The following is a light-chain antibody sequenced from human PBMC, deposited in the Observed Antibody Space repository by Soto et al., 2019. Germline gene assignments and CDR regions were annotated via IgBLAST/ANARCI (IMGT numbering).Light chain of an antibody. Sequence: DIVLTQSPAILSLSPGDRATLSCRASQSVSSNYLAWYQQKPGQAPRLLIYGASSMATGIPDRFSGSGSGTDFTLTITRLEPEDFAVYYCQQYGSSPRTFGQGTKVEI. CDR3: QQYGSSPRT. J-gene: IGKJ4*01. V-gene: IGKV3-20*01. CDR2: GAS. CDR1: QSVSSNY.